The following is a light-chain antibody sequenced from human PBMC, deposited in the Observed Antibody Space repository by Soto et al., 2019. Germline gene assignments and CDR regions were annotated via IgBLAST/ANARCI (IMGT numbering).Light chain of an antibody. J-gene: IGKJ5*01. CDR1: QSVSSSY. CDR3: QQYTGPPTT. Sequence: EIVLTQSPVTLSLSPGERATLSCRASQSVSSSYLAWYQQRPGQAPRLLIYGASTRAAGIPDRFSGSGSGTDFTLTITRLEPEDSAVYFCQQYTGPPTTFGQGTRLE. CDR2: GAS. V-gene: IGKV3-20*01.